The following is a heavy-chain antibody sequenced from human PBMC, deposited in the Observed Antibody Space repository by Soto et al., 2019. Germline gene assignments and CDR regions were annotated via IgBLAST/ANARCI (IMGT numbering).Heavy chain of an antibody. D-gene: IGHD2-15*01. CDR1: GGSISSGDYY. CDR2: IYYSGST. Sequence: SETLSLTCTVSGGSISSGDYYWGWIRQPPGKGLEWIGSIYYSGSTYYNPSLKSRVTISVDTSKNQFSLKLSSVTAADTAVYYCARHTPASLPKEFDYWGQGTLVTVSS. V-gene: IGHV4-39*01. J-gene: IGHJ4*02. CDR3: ARHTPASLPKEFDY.